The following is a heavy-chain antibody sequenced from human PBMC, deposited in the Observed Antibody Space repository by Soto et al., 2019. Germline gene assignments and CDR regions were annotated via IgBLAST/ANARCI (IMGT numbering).Heavy chain of an antibody. CDR3: ARAFDSGYFDY. Sequence: QVQLVASGGGVVQPGRSLRLSCAASGFTFSSYAMHWVRQAPGKGLEWVSLISYDGANKFYADSVKGRFTISRDNSKNTLYLQMNSLRVEDTAVYYGARAFDSGYFDYWGQGTLVTVSS. J-gene: IGHJ4*01. CDR2: ISYDGANK. V-gene: IGHV3-30-3*01. CDR1: GFTFSSYA. D-gene: IGHD1-26*01.